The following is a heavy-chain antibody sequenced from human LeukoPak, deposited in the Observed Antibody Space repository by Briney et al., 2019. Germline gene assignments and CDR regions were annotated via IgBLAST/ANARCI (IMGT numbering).Heavy chain of an antibody. V-gene: IGHV5-51*01. CDR3: ARARRGVRYYYGMEF. J-gene: IGHJ6*02. Sequence: GESLKISCKGSGYSFTSYWICWVRHMPGKGLEWMGTIYPGDSDTSYSPSFQGQVTISADKSISTAYLQWSSLKASDTAMYYCARARRGVRYYYGMEFWGQGTTVTVSS. CDR1: GYSFTSYW. CDR2: IYPGDSDT. D-gene: IGHD3-10*01.